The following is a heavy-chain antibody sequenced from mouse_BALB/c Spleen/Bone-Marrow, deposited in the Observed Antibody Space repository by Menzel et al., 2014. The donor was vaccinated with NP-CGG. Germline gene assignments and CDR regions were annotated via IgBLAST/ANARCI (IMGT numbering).Heavy chain of an antibody. CDR2: INPGSGGT. J-gene: IGHJ4*01. Sequence: LMESGAELVRPGTSVKVSCKASGYAFTNYLIERVKQRPGQGLEWIGVINPGSGGTNYNEKFKAKATLTADKSSSTAYMQLSSLTSDDSAVYFCARCLTGTSAMDYWGQGTSVTVSS. V-gene: IGHV1-54*01. D-gene: IGHD4-1*01. CDR3: ARCLTGTSAMDY. CDR1: GYAFTNYL.